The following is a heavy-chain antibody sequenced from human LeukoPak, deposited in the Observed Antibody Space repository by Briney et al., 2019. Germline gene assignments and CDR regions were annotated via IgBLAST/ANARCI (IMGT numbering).Heavy chain of an antibody. Sequence: PGGSLRLSCAATGLSVSSNFMSWVRQAPGKGLEWVSVIYGGGSTYYADSVKGRFTISRDNAKNSLHLQMNSLRAEDTAVYYCARDRHDYTHYFDYWGQGTLVTVSS. J-gene: IGHJ4*02. CDR2: IYGGGST. D-gene: IGHD4-11*01. CDR1: GLSVSSNF. V-gene: IGHV3-53*01. CDR3: ARDRHDYTHYFDY.